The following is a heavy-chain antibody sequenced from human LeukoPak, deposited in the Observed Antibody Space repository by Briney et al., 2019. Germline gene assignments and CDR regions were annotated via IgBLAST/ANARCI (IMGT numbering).Heavy chain of an antibody. Sequence: ASVKVSCKASGYTFTGYYIHWVRQAPGQGLEWMGWINPDSGGTNYAQKFQGRVNMTWDTSISTAYMELSRLRSDDTAIYYCARGRFYTSGSYYNRFDYWGQGTLVTVSS. CDR2: INPDSGGT. J-gene: IGHJ5*01. CDR1: GYTFTGYY. D-gene: IGHD3-10*01. V-gene: IGHV1-2*02. CDR3: ARGRFYTSGSYYNRFDY.